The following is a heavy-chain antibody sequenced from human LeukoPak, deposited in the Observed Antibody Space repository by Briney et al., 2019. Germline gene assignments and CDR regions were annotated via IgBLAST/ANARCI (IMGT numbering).Heavy chain of an antibody. CDR1: GSTFTAYY. CDR3: ARAYYDFWSGYSPFDY. Sequence: ASVKVSCKASGSTFTAYYMHWVRQAPGQGLEWMGWINPNSGDTSYAQKFQGRVTMTGDASISTAYMELSRLRSDDTAVYYCARAYYDFWSGYSPFDYWGQGTLVTVSS. CDR2: INPNSGDT. J-gene: IGHJ4*02. V-gene: IGHV1-2*02. D-gene: IGHD3-3*01.